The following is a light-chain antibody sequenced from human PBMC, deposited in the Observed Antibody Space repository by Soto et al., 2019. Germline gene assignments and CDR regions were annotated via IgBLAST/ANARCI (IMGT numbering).Light chain of an antibody. CDR1: QRISAY. Sequence: DIQMTQSPSSLSASVGDRVTITCRASQRISAYLNWYQQKPGEAPKLLIFDVSVLESGVPSRFSGSGSETDFTLSITSLQPDDFETYYCLQTYSTPLTFGPGTTVDFK. CDR3: LQTYSTPLT. V-gene: IGKV1-39*01. CDR2: DVS. J-gene: IGKJ3*01.